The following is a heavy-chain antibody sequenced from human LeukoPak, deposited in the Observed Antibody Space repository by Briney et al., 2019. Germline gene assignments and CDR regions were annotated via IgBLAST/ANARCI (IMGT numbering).Heavy chain of an antibody. D-gene: IGHD2-15*01. Sequence: GGSLRLSCAASGFTFSSYAMSWVRQAPGKGMEWVSTISGSGSGTYYADSVKGRFTISRDNSKNTVYLQITRLRAEDTAVYYCAKRPYCSGAVCYHIDYWGQGTLVTVSS. CDR2: ISGSGSGT. CDR3: AKRPYCSGAVCYHIDY. J-gene: IGHJ4*02. CDR1: GFTFSSYA. V-gene: IGHV3-23*01.